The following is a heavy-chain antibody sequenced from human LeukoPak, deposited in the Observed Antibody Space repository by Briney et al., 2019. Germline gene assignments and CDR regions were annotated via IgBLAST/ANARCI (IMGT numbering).Heavy chain of an antibody. Sequence: GGSLRLSCAASGFTVSSNYMSWVRQAPGKGLEWVSVIYSGGSTYYADSVKGRFTISRDNSKNTLYLQMNSLRAEDTAVYYCARAAFRYCSGGSCYSGYFDYWGQGTLVTVSS. CDR1: GFTVSSNY. V-gene: IGHV3-53*01. CDR3: ARAAFRYCSGGSCYSGYFDY. D-gene: IGHD2-15*01. J-gene: IGHJ4*02. CDR2: IYSGGST.